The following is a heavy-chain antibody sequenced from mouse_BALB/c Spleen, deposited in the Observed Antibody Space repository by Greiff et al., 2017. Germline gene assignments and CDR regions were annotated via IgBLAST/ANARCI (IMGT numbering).Heavy chain of an antibody. CDR3: ARDRYGAY. J-gene: IGHJ3*01. Sequence: QVQLQQSGAELVRPGTSVKVSCKASGYAFTNYLIEWVKQRPGQCLEWIGVINPGSGGTNYNEKFKGKATLTADKSSSTAYMQLSSLTSDDSAGYFCARDRYGAYWGQGTLVTVSA. CDR1: GYAFTNYL. V-gene: IGHV1-54*01. D-gene: IGHD2-14*01. CDR2: INPGSGGT.